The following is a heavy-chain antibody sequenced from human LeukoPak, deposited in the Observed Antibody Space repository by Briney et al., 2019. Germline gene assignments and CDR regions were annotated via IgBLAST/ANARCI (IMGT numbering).Heavy chain of an antibody. Sequence: GGSLRLSCAASGFTFSSYVMSWVRQAPGKGLEWVSAISGSGDSTYYADSVKGRFTISRDNSKNTLYLQMNSLRAEDTAVYYCAKSELIAEAGTFHYWGQGTLVTVSS. J-gene: IGHJ4*02. CDR2: ISGSGDST. CDR1: GFTFSSYV. D-gene: IGHD6-19*01. CDR3: AKSELIAEAGTFHY. V-gene: IGHV3-23*01.